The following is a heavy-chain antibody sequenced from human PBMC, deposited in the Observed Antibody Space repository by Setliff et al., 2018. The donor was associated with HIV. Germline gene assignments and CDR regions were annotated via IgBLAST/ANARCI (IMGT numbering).Heavy chain of an antibody. Sequence: SETLSLTCAVYGGSFSAYYWSWIRQTPGKGLEWIGSLYHSGTTYYNPSLKSRVTISVDTSKNQFSLKMSSVTAADTAVYYCATVDTSNNWFFDLWGRGTLVTVSS. J-gene: IGHJ2*01. CDR3: ATVDTSNNWFFDL. V-gene: IGHV4-34*01. D-gene: IGHD5-18*01. CDR2: LYHSGTT. CDR1: GGSFSAYY.